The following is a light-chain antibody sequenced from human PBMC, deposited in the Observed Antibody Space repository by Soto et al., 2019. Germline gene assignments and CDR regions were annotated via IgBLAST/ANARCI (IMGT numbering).Light chain of an antibody. V-gene: IGKV1-27*01. J-gene: IGKJ5*01. CDR2: SAS. CDR3: RKFNTATLT. Sequence: DIQMTQSPSSLSASVGDRVTITCRASQVISVYLAWYQQKPGKVPKRLIYSASTLQSELPSRFSGSGSGTDFTLTIRSLQHEDVATYYCRKFNTATLTFGQGTRLEIK. CDR1: QVISVY.